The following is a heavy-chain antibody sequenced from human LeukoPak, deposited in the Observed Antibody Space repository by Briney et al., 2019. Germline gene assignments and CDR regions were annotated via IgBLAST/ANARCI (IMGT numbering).Heavy chain of an antibody. CDR1: GGSFSGYY. V-gene: IGHV4-34*01. CDR3: ARCGVTMVRRTGVFDP. D-gene: IGHD3-10*01. J-gene: IGHJ5*02. CDR2: INHSGST. Sequence: SETLSLTCAVYGGSFSGYYWSWIRQPPGKGLEWIGEINHSGSTNYNPSLKSRVTISVDTSKNQFSLKLSSVTAADTAVYYCARCGVTMVRRTGVFDPWGQGTLVTVSS.